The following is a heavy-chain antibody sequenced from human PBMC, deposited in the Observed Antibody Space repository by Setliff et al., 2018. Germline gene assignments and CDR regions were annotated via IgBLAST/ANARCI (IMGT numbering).Heavy chain of an antibody. CDR2: IKQDGSEK. J-gene: IGHJ6*02. CDR3: ARDHAYGSRFYYYYYGMDV. CDR1: GFTFNRHG. Sequence: GSLRLSCAASGFTFNRHGMNWVRQVPGKGLEWVANIKQDGSEKYYVDSVKGRFAISRDNAKNSLYLQMNSLRAEDTAVYYCARDHAYGSRFYYYYYGMDVWGQGTTVTVSS. D-gene: IGHD3-10*01. V-gene: IGHV3-7*01.